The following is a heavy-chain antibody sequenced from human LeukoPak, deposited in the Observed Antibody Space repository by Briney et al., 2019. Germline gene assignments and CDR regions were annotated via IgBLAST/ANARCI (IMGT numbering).Heavy chain of an antibody. V-gene: IGHV4-59*01. J-gene: IGHJ4*02. CDR1: GGSISSYY. CDR3: ASGADFWSGYFDY. D-gene: IGHD3-3*01. Sequence: PSETLSLTCTVSGGSISSYYWSWIRQPPGKGLEWIGYIYYSGSTNYNPSLKSRVTISVGTSKNQFSLKLSSVTAADTAVYYCASGADFWSGYFDYWGQGTLVTVSS. CDR2: IYYSGST.